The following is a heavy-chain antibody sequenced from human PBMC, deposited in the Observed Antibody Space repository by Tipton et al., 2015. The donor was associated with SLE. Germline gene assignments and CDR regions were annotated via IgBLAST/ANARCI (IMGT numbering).Heavy chain of an antibody. Sequence: TLSLTCTVSDGSITNHYWNWIRQPPGKGLEWIGYIHYSGTTHDNPSLKSRVTMSVDMSKNQFSLRLTSVTAADTAVYYCARGSDGEYVRYFDVWGPGTLVTVSS. CDR1: DGSITNHY. D-gene: IGHD4-17*01. CDR3: ARGSDGEYVRYFDV. CDR2: IHYSGTT. J-gene: IGHJ2*01. V-gene: IGHV4-59*11.